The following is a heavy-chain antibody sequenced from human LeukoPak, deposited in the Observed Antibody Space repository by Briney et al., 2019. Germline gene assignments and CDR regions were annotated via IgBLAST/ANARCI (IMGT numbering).Heavy chain of an antibody. Sequence: PSETLSLTCTVSGGSISRGGNCWSWIRQHPGKGLEWIGCIYYSGSIYHKPSLKSRVTISVDTSKNQFSLNLSSVTAADTAVYYCARDGEGITAWGRGTLVTVSS. CDR3: ARDGEGITA. J-gene: IGHJ4*02. CDR1: GGSISRGGNC. D-gene: IGHD5-24*01. V-gene: IGHV4-31*03. CDR2: IYYSGSI.